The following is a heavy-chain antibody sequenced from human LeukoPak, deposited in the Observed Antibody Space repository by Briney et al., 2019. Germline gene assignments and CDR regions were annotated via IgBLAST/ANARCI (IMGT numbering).Heavy chain of an antibody. J-gene: IGHJ1*01. CDR3: ARNWKKYGIAAAGTTEYFQH. CDR1: GGSISSYY. V-gene: IGHV4-59*01. CDR2: IYYSGST. Sequence: SETLSLTCTVSGGSISSYYWSWIRQPPGKGLEWIGYIYYSGSTNYNPPLKSRVTISVNTSKHKFSLKLSSVTAEDTDVYYCARNWKKYGIAAAGTTEYFQHWGQGPLVTVSS. D-gene: IGHD6-13*01.